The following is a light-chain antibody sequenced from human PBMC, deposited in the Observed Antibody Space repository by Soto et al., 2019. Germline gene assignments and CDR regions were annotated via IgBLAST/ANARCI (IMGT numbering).Light chain of an antibody. V-gene: IGKV1-5*03. CDR3: QQYNSYPRV. Sequence: DIQMTQSPSTLSASVGDRVTITCRASQSISSWLAWYQQKPGKAPKLLIYKASSLESGVPSRFSGSGSGTELTLTISSLQPDDFATYYCQQYNSYPRVFGQGTKVEIK. CDR2: KAS. J-gene: IGKJ1*01. CDR1: QSISSW.